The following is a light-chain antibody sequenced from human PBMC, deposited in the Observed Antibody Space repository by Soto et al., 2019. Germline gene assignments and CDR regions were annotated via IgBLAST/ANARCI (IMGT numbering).Light chain of an antibody. CDR3: MQALQART. CDR1: QSLLHSNGYNY. Sequence: DIVMTQSPLSLPVTPGEPASISCRSSQSLLHSNGYNYLDWYLQKPGQSPQLLIYLGSSRASGVPGRFSGSGSGTDFTLKISRVEAEDVGVYYCMQALQARTFGPGTKVDIK. J-gene: IGKJ3*01. V-gene: IGKV2-28*01. CDR2: LGS.